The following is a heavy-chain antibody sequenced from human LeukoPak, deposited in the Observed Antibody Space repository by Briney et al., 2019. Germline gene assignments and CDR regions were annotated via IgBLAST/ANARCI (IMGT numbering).Heavy chain of an antibody. D-gene: IGHD6-19*01. V-gene: IGHV1-2*04. CDR3: ARALTGYSSGWYDAFDI. J-gene: IGHJ3*02. CDR1: GYTFTGYY. CDR2: INPNSGGT. Sequence: ASVKVSCKASGYTFTGYYMHWVRQAPGQGLEWMGWINPNSGGTNYAQKFQGWVTMTRNTSISTAYMELSSLRSEDTAVYYCARALTGYSSGWYDAFDIWGQGTMVTVSS.